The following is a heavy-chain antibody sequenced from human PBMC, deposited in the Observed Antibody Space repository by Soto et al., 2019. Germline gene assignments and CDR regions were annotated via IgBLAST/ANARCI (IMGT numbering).Heavy chain of an antibody. Sequence: ASVKVSCKASGYTFTSYGISWVRQAPGQGLEWMGWISAYNGNTNYAQKLQGRVTMTTDTSTSTAYMELRSLRSDDTAVYYCERVRNIVVESRLDPWGQGTLVTVSS. CDR1: GYTFTSYG. CDR3: ERVRNIVVESRLDP. J-gene: IGHJ5*02. CDR2: ISAYNGNT. D-gene: IGHD3-22*01. V-gene: IGHV1-18*04.